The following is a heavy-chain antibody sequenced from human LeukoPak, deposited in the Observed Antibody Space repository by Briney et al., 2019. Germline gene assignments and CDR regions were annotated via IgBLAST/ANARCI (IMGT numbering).Heavy chain of an antibody. CDR2: ISPDSATI. CDR3: ARVRGPTVYTYYLDV. J-gene: IGHJ6*03. Sequence: KPGGSLRLSCAASGFTFYSHGMIWVRQAPGKGLEWVSYISPDSATIYYADSVEGRFTISRDHAKNSLYLQMISLRAEDTALYSCARVRGPTVYTYYLDVWGKGTTVTVSS. V-gene: IGHV3-48*04. CDR1: GFTFYSHG. D-gene: IGHD1-14*01.